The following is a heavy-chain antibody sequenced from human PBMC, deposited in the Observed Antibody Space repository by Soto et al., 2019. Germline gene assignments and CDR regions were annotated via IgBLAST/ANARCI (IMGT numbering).Heavy chain of an antibody. CDR2: IIPIFGTA. D-gene: IGHD3-22*01. CDR3: ARTQYSSYDSSGYYFDY. J-gene: IGHJ4*02. CDR1: GGTFSSYA. V-gene: IGHV1-69*06. Sequence: VKVSCKASGGTFSSYAISWVRQAPGQGLEWMGGIIPIFGTANYAQKFQGRVTITADKSTSTAYMELSSLRSEDTAVYYCARTQYSSYDSSGYYFDYWGQGTLVTVSS.